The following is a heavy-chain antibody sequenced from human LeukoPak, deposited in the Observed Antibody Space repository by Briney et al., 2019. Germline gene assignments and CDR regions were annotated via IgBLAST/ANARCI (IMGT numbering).Heavy chain of an antibody. CDR3: ARQRGSGCLDY. J-gene: IGHJ4*02. V-gene: IGHV3-7*01. Sequence: GGSLRLSCAASRFTLSNYWMSWVRQAPGKGLEWVANIKQDGSETYYVDSVKGRFTISRDNAKNSLSLQMNSLRAKDTAVYYCARQRGSGCLDYWGQGTLVTVSS. CDR1: RFTLSNYW. CDR2: IKQDGSET. D-gene: IGHD6-19*01.